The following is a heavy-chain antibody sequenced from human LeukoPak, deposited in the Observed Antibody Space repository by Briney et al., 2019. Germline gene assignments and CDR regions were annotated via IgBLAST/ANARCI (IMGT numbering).Heavy chain of an antibody. V-gene: IGHV3-48*01. J-gene: IGHJ4*02. D-gene: IGHD3-9*01. CDR2: ISSSSSTI. CDR3: ARGYFDWLSCFDY. CDR1: GFTFSSYS. Sequence: GGSLRLSCAASGFTFSSYSMNWVRQAPGKGLEWVSYISSSSSTIYYADPVKGRFTISRDNAKNSLYLQMNSLRAEDTAVYYCARGYFDWLSCFDYWGQGTLVTVSS.